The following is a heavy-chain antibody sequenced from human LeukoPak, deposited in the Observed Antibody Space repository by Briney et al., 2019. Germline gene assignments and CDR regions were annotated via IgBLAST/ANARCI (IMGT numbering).Heavy chain of an antibody. CDR1: GGTFSSYA. V-gene: IGHV1-69*05. J-gene: IGHJ6*03. CDR2: IIPIFGTA. Sequence: EASVKVSCKASGGTFSSYAISWVRQAPGHGLEWMGGIIPIFGTANYAQKFQGRVTITTDESTSTAYMELSSLRSEDTAMYYCARWDGYDPENYYYYMDVWGKGTTVTVSS. D-gene: IGHD5-12*01. CDR3: ARWDGYDPENYYYYMDV.